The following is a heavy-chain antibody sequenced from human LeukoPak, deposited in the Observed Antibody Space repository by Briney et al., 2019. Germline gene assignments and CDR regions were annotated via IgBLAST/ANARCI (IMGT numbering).Heavy chain of an antibody. J-gene: IGHJ3*02. CDR1: GGSISSGGYS. V-gene: IGHV4-31*03. Sequence: SSETLSLTCTVSGGSISSGGYSWSWIRQHPGKGLEWIGYIYYSGSTYYNPSLKSRVTISVDTSKNQFSLKLSSVTAADTAVYYCARAGLGSSDAFDIWGQGTMVTVSS. CDR3: ARAGLGSSDAFDI. D-gene: IGHD6-13*01. CDR2: IYYSGST.